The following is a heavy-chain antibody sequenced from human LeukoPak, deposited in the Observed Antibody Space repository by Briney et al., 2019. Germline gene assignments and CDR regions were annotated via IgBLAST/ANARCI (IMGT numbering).Heavy chain of an antibody. Sequence: PSETLSLTCTVSGGSISSYYWSWIRQPPGKGLEWIGYIYYIGSTNYNPSLKSRVTISVDTSKNQFSLKLSSVTAADTAVYYCARLKPSTGAFDIWGQGTMVTVSS. CDR2: IYYIGST. D-gene: IGHD2-2*01. J-gene: IGHJ3*02. V-gene: IGHV4-59*08. CDR3: ARLKPSTGAFDI. CDR1: GGSISSYY.